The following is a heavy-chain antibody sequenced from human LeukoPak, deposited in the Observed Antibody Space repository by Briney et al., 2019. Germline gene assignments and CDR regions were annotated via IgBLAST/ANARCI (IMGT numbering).Heavy chain of an antibody. V-gene: IGHV4-4*02. Sequence: SETLSLTCAVSGGSISSSNWWSWVRQPPGKGLEWIGEICHSGSTNYNPSLKSRVTISVDKSKNQFSLKLSSVTAADTAVYYCARASRRSSGGSRYWFDPWGQGTLVTVSS. CDR1: GGSISSSNW. CDR2: ICHSGST. J-gene: IGHJ5*02. D-gene: IGHD2-15*01. CDR3: ARASRRSSGGSRYWFDP.